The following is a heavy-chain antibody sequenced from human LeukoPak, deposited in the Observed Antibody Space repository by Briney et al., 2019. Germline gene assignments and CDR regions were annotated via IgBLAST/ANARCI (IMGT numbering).Heavy chain of an antibody. CDR2: IYHSGST. CDR3: ARGGDGAEGYCSGGSCQFDP. Sequence: SGTLSLTCAVSGGSISSSNWWSWVRQPPGKGLEWIGEIYHSGSTNYNPSLKSRVTISVDTSKNQFSLKLSSVTAADTAVYYCARGGDGAEGYCSGGSCQFDPWGQGTLVTVSS. CDR1: GGSISSSNW. J-gene: IGHJ5*02. V-gene: IGHV4-4*02. D-gene: IGHD2-15*01.